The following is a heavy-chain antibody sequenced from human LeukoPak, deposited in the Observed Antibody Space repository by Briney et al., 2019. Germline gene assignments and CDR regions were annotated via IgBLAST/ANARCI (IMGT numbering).Heavy chain of an antibody. Sequence: SETLSLTCTVSGGSISRYYWSWIRQTPGKGLEWIAYISYSGSTKYNPSLMSRVTMSVDTSKNQFSRKLSSATAADTAVYYCARLDYYHFDWWGEGTVVTVP. CDR1: GGSISRYY. D-gene: IGHD3-22*01. CDR3: ARLDYYHFDW. CDR2: ISYSGST. V-gene: IGHV4-59*01. J-gene: IGHJ4*02.